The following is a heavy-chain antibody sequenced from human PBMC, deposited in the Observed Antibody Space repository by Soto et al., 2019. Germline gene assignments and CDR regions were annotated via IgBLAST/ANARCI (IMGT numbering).Heavy chain of an antibody. J-gene: IGHJ5*02. D-gene: IGHD6-13*01. CDR2: IIPIFGTA. V-gene: IGHV1-69*13. CDR3: ARVDGVTVREQLVQSSWFDP. CDR1: GGTFSSYA. Sequence: SVKVSCKASGGTFSSYAISWVRQAPGQGLEWMGGIIPIFGTANYAQKFQGSVPITADESTSTAYMELSSLRSEDTAVYYCARVDGVTVREQLVQSSWFDPWGQGTLVTSPQ.